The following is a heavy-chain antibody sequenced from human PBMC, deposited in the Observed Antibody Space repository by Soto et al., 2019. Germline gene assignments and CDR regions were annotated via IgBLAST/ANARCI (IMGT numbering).Heavy chain of an antibody. CDR2: TYYRSKWYY. D-gene: IGHD2-8*01. CDR3: ARGQQYGARIFDY. CDR1: GDSVSSNIAG. Sequence: SETLSLTCAITGDSVSSNIAGSSWARQSPSRGLEWLGRTYYRSKWYYEYAVSVRGRITINPDASKNQYSLQLNSVTPQDTAVYFCARGQQYGARIFDYWGQGTLVTVSS. J-gene: IGHJ4*01. V-gene: IGHV6-1*01.